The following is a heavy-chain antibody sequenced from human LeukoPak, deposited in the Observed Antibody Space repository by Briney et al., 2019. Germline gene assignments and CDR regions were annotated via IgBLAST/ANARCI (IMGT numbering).Heavy chain of an antibody. V-gene: IGHV1-2*02. CDR3: ARDLSTSSNWELDY. CDR1: GYTFSDYY. Sequence: ASVKVSCKASGYTFSDYYTHWVRQAPGQGLEWMGWINPNSGGTRYAQQFQGRVTMTRDTSIGTVYMELSTLRSDDTAVYYCARDLSTSSNWELDYWGQGTLVTVSS. D-gene: IGHD1-1*01. J-gene: IGHJ4*02. CDR2: INPNSGGT.